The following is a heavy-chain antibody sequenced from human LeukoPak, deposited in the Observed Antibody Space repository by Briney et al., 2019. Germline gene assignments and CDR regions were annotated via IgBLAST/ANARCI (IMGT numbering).Heavy chain of an antibody. Sequence: ASETLSLTCAVYGGSFSGYYWSWIRQPPGKGLEWIGEINHSGSTNYNPSLKSRVTISVDTSKNQFSLKLSSVTAADTAVYYCARNDYSNYVDYWGQGTLVTVSS. V-gene: IGHV4-34*01. CDR1: GGSFSGYY. D-gene: IGHD4-11*01. CDR2: INHSGST. CDR3: ARNDYSNYVDY. J-gene: IGHJ4*02.